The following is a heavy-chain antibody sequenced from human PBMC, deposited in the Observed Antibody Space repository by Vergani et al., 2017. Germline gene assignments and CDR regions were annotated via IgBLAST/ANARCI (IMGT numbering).Heavy chain of an antibody. CDR1: GFTVSSNY. V-gene: IGHV3-66*01. CDR2: IYSGGST. D-gene: IGHD2-2*01. CDR3: ARAGEVVPASMENYYYYYYMDV. Sequence: EVHLLESGGGLVQSGGSLRLSCAASGFTVSSNYMSWVRQAPGKGLEWVSVIYSGGSTYYADSVKGRFTISRDNAKSSLYLQMNSLRAEDTAVYFCARAGEVVPASMENYYYYYYMDVWGKGTAVTVSS. J-gene: IGHJ6*03.